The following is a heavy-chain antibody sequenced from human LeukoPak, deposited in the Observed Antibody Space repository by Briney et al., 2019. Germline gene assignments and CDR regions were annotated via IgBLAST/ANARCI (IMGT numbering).Heavy chain of an antibody. CDR2: INPNSGST. V-gene: IGHV1-2*02. D-gene: IGHD3-16*01. CDR3: ARDFPAGGFDY. Sequence: ASVKVSCKASGYTFTAYYMHWVRQAPGQGLEWMGWINPNSGSTNYAQKFQGRVTMTRDTSISTAYMELSRLRSDDTAVYYCARDFPAGGFDYWGQGTLVTVSS. CDR1: GYTFTAYY. J-gene: IGHJ4*02.